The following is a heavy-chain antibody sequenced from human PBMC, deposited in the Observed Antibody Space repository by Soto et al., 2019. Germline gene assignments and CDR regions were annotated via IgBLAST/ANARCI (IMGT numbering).Heavy chain of an antibody. D-gene: IGHD3-16*02. V-gene: IGHV3-30-3*01. CDR2: ISYDGGNQ. Sequence: GGSLRLSCEASGFTFSSYPMHWVRQAPGKGLEWVTVISYDGGNQYYADSVKGRFTICRDNSKDTLYLQMHSLRSDDKAVYFCERGNITQTSLIDNWGQGTLVTVSS. CDR3: ERGNITQTSLIDN. J-gene: IGHJ4*02. CDR1: GFTFSSYP.